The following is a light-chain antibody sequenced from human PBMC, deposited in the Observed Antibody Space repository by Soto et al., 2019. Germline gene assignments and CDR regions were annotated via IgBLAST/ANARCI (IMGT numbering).Light chain of an antibody. V-gene: IGKV3-15*01. CDR2: GAS. CDR3: QQHNIWITFT. Sequence: ILTTQSPASLSGPPRERATLSCGAGPSVSSSLAWYQQTPGEAPRLVMYGASTRGTSIPARFSGSGYGTEVTLTISSLKTEDFAAYYCQQHNIWITFTFGAGTKVDIK. CDR1: PSVSSS. J-gene: IGKJ4*01.